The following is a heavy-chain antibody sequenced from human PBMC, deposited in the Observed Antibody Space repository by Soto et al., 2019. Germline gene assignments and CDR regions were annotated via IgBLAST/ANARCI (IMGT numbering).Heavy chain of an antibody. J-gene: IGHJ3*02. D-gene: IGHD2-21*02. Sequence: GGFLRLSCAASGFTFSSYEMNWVRQAPGKGLEWVSYISSSGSTIYYADSVKGRFTISRDNAKNSLYLQMNSLRAEDTAVYYCPRHRRAYCGGDCFYGGFDIWGQGTMVTVSS. CDR3: PRHRRAYCGGDCFYGGFDI. CDR1: GFTFSSYE. V-gene: IGHV3-48*03. CDR2: ISSSGSTI.